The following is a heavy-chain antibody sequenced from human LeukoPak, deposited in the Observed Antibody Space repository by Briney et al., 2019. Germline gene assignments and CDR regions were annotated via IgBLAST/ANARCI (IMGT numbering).Heavy chain of an antibody. Sequence: PSETLSLTCAVSGGSISSGGYSWSWIRQPPGKGLEWIGYIYHSGSTYYNPSLKSRVTISVDTSKNQFSLKLSSVAAADAAVYYCARALSSGLRHGAFDIWGQGTMVTVSS. D-gene: IGHD6-19*01. CDR3: ARALSSGLRHGAFDI. J-gene: IGHJ3*02. CDR1: GGSISSGGYS. V-gene: IGHV4-30-2*02. CDR2: IYHSGST.